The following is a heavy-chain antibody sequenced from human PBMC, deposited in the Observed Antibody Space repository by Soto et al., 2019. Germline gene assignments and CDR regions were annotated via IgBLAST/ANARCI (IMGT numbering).Heavy chain of an antibody. D-gene: IGHD1-26*01. J-gene: IGHJ6*02. Sequence: PGESLKMSCKGSGYSFTSYWISWVRQIPGKGLEWMGRIDPSDSYTNYSPSFQGHVTISADKSISTAYLQWSSLKASDTAMYYCARQSVLRVLRGMDVWGQGTTVTVSS. CDR2: IDPSDSYT. CDR3: ARQSVLRVLRGMDV. CDR1: GYSFTSYW. V-gene: IGHV5-10-1*01.